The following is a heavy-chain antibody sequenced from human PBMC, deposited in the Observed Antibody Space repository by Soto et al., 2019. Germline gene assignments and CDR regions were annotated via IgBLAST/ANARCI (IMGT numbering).Heavy chain of an antibody. CDR3: ARRQRSSWYLY. Sequence: PGGSLRLSCAASGFSFSDYTMNWVRQAPGKGLEWVALIIPSATTYYADPVKGRFTISRDNSKNTAYMELSSLRSEDTAVYYCARRQRSSWYLYWGQGTLVTVSS. D-gene: IGHD6-13*01. V-gene: IGHV3-53*05. J-gene: IGHJ4*02. CDR1: GFSFSDYT. CDR2: IIPSATT.